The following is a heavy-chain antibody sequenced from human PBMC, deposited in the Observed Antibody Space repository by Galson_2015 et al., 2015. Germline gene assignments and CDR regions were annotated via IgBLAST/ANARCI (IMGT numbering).Heavy chain of an antibody. CDR2: INAYNGKT. D-gene: IGHD3-3*01. Sequence: SVKVSCKASGYTFTSYSISWVRQAPGQGLGLEWMGWINAYNGKTNYAQNLQGRVTMTTDTSTSTAYMELRSLRSDDTAIYYCARDLTIFGVLISDYWGQGTLVTVSS. V-gene: IGHV1-18*01. J-gene: IGHJ4*02. CDR1: GYTFTSYS. CDR3: ARDLTIFGVLISDY.